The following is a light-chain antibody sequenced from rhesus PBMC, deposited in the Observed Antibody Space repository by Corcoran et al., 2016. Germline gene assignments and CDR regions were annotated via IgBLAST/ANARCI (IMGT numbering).Light chain of an antibody. Sequence: DIQMTQSPSSLSASVGDTVTITCRASQGISSYLNWFQQQPGKAPKLLIYAATTLQSGVPSRFSGSGAGTDFTLTISSLQPEDFATYYCQQYKGYPLTFGGGTKVEIK. V-gene: IGKV1-28*02. J-gene: IGKJ4*01. CDR3: QQYKGYPLT. CDR2: AAT. CDR1: QGISSY.